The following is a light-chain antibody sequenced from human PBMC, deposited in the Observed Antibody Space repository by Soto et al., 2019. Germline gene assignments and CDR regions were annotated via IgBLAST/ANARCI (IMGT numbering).Light chain of an antibody. V-gene: IGKV3-11*01. CDR2: DAS. J-gene: IGKJ1*01. CDR1: ESVSTN. Sequence: EIEMTQSPATLSLAPGERVTLSCRASESVSTNLAWYQQKAGQAPRLLIYDASNRATGIPARFSGSGSGTDFTLTISSLEPEDFAVYYCQQRSSWPQTFGQGTKVDIK. CDR3: QQRSSWPQT.